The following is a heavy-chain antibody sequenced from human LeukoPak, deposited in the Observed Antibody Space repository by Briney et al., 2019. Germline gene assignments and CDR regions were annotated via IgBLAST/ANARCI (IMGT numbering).Heavy chain of an antibody. CDR1: GFTFSSYS. CDR2: ISSSGSTI. J-gene: IGHJ1*01. V-gene: IGHV3-48*04. Sequence: GGSLRLSCAASGFTFSSYSMNWVRQAPGKGLEWVSYISSSGSTIYYADSVKGRFTISRDNAKNSLYLQMNSLRAEDTAVYYCARGGTLEYFQHWGQGTLVTVSS. CDR3: ARGGTLEYFQH.